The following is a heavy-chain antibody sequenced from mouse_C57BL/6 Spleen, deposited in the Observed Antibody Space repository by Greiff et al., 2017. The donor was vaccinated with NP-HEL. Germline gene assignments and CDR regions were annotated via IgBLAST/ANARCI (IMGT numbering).Heavy chain of an antibody. J-gene: IGHJ2*01. D-gene: IGHD6-2*01. CDR1: GFTFSDYG. CDR3: ARRVVFYYYFDY. V-gene: IGHV5-17*01. CDR2: ISSGSSTI. Sequence: EVQVVESGGGLVKPGGSLKLSCAASGFTFSDYGMHWVRQAPEKGLEWVAYISSGSSTIYYADTVKGRFTISRDNAKNTLFLQMTSLRSEDTAMYYCARRVVFYYYFDYWGQGTTLTVSS.